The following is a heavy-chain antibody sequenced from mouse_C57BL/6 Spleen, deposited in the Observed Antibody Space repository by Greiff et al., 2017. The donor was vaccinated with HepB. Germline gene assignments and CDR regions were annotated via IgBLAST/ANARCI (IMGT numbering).Heavy chain of an antibody. CDR1: GYAFTNYL. Sequence: VKLMESGAELVRPGTSVKVSCKASGYAFTNYLIEWVKQRPGQGLEWIGVINPGSGGTNYNEKFKGKATLTADKSSSTAYMQLSSLTSEDSAVYFCARGDSSGPFAYWGQGTLVTVSA. CDR3: ARGDSSGPFAY. J-gene: IGHJ3*01. V-gene: IGHV1-54*01. D-gene: IGHD3-2*02. CDR2: INPGSGGT.